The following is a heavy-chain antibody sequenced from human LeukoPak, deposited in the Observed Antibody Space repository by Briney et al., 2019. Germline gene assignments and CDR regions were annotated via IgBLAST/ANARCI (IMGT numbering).Heavy chain of an antibody. J-gene: IGHJ4*02. CDR1: GYTFTSYG. V-gene: IGHV1-18*01. Sequence: GASVKVSCKASGYTFTSYGISWVRQAPGQGLEWMGWINAYNGNTNYAQKLQGRVTMTTDTSTSTAYMEVKSLRSDDTAVYYCARVFPAAAGPDFDYWGQGTLVTVSS. CDR2: INAYNGNT. CDR3: ARVFPAAAGPDFDY. D-gene: IGHD6-13*01.